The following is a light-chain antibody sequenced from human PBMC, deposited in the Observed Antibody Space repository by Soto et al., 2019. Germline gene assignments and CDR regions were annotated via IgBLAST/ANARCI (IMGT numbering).Light chain of an antibody. CDR3: QSSDSSGIYPEVV. J-gene: IGLJ2*01. CDR2: KDT. Sequence: SYELTQPPSVSVSPGQTGRITCSGDVLPKQYAYCYQQKSGQAPVLVIYKDTERPSGIPERFSGSSSGTTVTLTINGVQAEDEADYYCQSSDSSGIYPEVVFGGGTKLTVL. V-gene: IGLV3-25*02. CDR1: VLPKQY.